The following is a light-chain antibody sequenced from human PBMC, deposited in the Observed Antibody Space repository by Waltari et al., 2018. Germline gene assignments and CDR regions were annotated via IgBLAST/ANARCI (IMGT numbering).Light chain of an antibody. Sequence: EIMLTQSPGTLSLSPGERATLSCRASQSISRPLAWYQQKPGQAPRPPIYDASTRATGIPDRFSGSGSGTDFSLTISRLEPEDSAVYYCQQYVSLPATFGQGTKVEIK. CDR3: QQYVSLPAT. CDR1: QSISRP. CDR2: DAS. V-gene: IGKV3-20*01. J-gene: IGKJ1*01.